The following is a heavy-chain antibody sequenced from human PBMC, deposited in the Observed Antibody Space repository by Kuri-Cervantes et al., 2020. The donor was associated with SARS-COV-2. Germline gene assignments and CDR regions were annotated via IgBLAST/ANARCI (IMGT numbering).Heavy chain of an antibody. V-gene: IGHV3-30*04. CDR1: GFTFSSYA. CDR3: AKQAEDTSFGVVITREDYYYYGMDV. D-gene: IGHD3-3*01. CDR2: ISYDGSNK. Sequence: GESLKISCAASGFTFSSYAMHWVRQAPGKGLEWVAVISYDGSNKYYADSVKGRFTISRDNSENTLYLQMNSLRAEDTAVYYCAKQAEDTSFGVVITREDYYYYGMDVWGQGTTVTVSS. J-gene: IGHJ6*02.